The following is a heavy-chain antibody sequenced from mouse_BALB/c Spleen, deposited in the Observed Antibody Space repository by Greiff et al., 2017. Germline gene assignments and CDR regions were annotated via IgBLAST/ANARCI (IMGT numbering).Heavy chain of an antibody. J-gene: IGHJ2*01. CDR3: ARSGAPPTVVDY. CDR2: IDPFNGGT. V-gene: IGHV1S135*01. CDR1: GYSFTSYY. D-gene: IGHD1-1*01. Sequence: VQLKQSGPELMKPGASVKISCKASGYSFTSYYMHWVKQSHGKSLEWIGYIDPFNGGTSYNQKFKGKATLTVDKSSSTAYMHLSSLTSEDSAVYYCARSGAPPTVVDYWGQGTTLTVSS.